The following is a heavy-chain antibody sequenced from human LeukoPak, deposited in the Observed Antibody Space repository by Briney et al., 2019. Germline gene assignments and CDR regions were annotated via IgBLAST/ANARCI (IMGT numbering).Heavy chain of an antibody. CDR2: ISSSSTI. V-gene: IGHV3-48*01. J-gene: IGHJ4*02. Sequence: QPGGSLRLSCAASGFTFSSYSMNWVRQAPGKGLEWVSYISSSSTIYYADSVKGRFTISGDNAKNSLYLQMNSLRAEDTAVYYCVLQQQLVLSYFDYWGQGTLVTVSS. CDR3: VLQQQLVLSYFDY. CDR1: GFTFSSYS. D-gene: IGHD6-13*01.